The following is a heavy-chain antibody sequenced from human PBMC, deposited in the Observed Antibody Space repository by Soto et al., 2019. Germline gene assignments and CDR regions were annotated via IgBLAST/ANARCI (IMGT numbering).Heavy chain of an antibody. Sequence: GESLKISCKGSGYSFASYWIGWVRQIPGKGLEWMGIIYPGDSDTRYSPSFQGQVTISADKSNSSAYLQWNSLKASDTAMYYCASSVYSHSWTYWGQGTLVTVSS. CDR2: IYPGDSDT. CDR3: ASSVYSHSWTY. J-gene: IGHJ4*02. CDR1: GYSFASYW. D-gene: IGHD5-18*01. V-gene: IGHV5-51*01.